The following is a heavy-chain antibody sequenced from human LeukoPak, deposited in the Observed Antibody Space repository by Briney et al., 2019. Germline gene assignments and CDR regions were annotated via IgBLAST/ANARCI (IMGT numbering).Heavy chain of an antibody. Sequence: PGGSLRPSCAAPGFTLSGHSMNWVRQAPGKGLDWVSSISPTSAYIYYQDSVKGRFTISRDDAKNSLYLEMDSLRAEDTAVYYCARTIYYYESTSYFSDAFDVWGQGTMVTVSS. J-gene: IGHJ3*01. V-gene: IGHV3-21*01. CDR1: GFTLSGHS. D-gene: IGHD3-22*01. CDR3: ARTIYYYESTSYFSDAFDV. CDR2: ISPTSAYI.